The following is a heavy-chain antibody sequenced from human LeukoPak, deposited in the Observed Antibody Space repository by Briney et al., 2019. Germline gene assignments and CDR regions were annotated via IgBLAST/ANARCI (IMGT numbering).Heavy chain of an antibody. CDR2: IWYDGSNK. Sequence: GGSLRLSCAASGFTFSSYGMHWVRQAPGKGLEGVAVIWYDGSNKYYADSVKGRFTISRDNSKNTLYLQMNSLRAEDTAVYYCARSMIVETSWFDPWGQGTLVTVSS. CDR1: GFTFSSYG. J-gene: IGHJ5*02. CDR3: ARSMIVETSWFDP. D-gene: IGHD3-22*01. V-gene: IGHV3-33*01.